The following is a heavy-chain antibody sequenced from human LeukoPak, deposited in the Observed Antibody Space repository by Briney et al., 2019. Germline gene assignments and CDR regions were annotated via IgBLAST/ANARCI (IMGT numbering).Heavy chain of an antibody. CDR2: IYYSGST. V-gene: IGHV4-39*01. Sequence: SETLSLTCTVSGGSISSSSYYWGWIRQPPGKGLEWIGSIYYSGSTYYNPPLKSRVTISVDTSKNQFSLKLSSVTAADTAVYYCARVDYYDSRGYYGYYFDYWGQGTLVTVSS. CDR3: ARVDYYDSRGYYGYYFDY. CDR1: GGSISSSSYY. J-gene: IGHJ4*02. D-gene: IGHD3-22*01.